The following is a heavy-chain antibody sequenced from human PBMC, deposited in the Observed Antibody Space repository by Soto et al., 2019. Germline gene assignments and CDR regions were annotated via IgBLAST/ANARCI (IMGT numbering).Heavy chain of an antibody. J-gene: IGHJ4*02. V-gene: IGHV3-72*01. CDR1: GFTFSDHY. CDR2: TRNKANSYTT. Sequence: EVQLVESGGGLVQPGGSLRLSCAASGFTFSDHYMDWVRQAPGKGLEWVGRTRNKANSYTTEYAASVKGRFTISRDDSKNSLYRQMNSLKTEDTAVYYCARALSSSWSGTYFDYWGQGTLVTASS. D-gene: IGHD6-13*01. CDR3: ARALSSSWSGTYFDY.